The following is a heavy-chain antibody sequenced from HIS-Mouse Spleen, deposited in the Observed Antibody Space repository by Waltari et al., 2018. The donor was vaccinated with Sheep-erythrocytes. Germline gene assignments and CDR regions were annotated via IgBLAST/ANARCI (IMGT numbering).Heavy chain of an antibody. CDR3: AKDISRNIVVVPAAVGDY. Sequence: EVKRVESGGGWVQQGRSRRLSCEASGFGFNDVAMHGVRQAPGKGLGWVSGISWNSGSIGYADSVKGRFTISRDNAKNSLYLQMNSLRAEDTALYYCAKDISRNIVVVPAAVGDYWGQGTLVTVSS. J-gene: IGHJ4*02. CDR2: ISWNSGSI. CDR1: GFGFNDVA. V-gene: IGHV3-9*01. D-gene: IGHD2-2*01.